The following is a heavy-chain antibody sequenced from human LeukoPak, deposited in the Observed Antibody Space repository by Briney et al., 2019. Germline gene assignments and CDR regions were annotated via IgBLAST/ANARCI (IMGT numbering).Heavy chain of an antibody. CDR2: ISPGGGTT. V-gene: IGHV3-23*01. D-gene: IGHD4/OR15-4a*01. Sequence: GGSLRLSCAVSGFAFGSEAMSWVRQSPARGLEWVASISPGGGTTYYADYVKGRFTISRDNSKNTLYLQMHSLRVEDTAVYFCARDPGAFPYFFDNWGQGTLVTVSS. J-gene: IGHJ4*02. CDR1: GFAFGSEA. CDR3: ARDPGAFPYFFDN.